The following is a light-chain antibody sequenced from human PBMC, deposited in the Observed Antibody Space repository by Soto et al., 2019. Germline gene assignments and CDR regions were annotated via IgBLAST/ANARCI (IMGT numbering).Light chain of an antibody. Sequence: DIQLTQSPSFLSASVGDRVTITCRASHAITNYLAWFRQKPGKAPNLLIYTASTLQSGVPSRFSGSGSGTEFTLTISSLQPEDFATYFCQQFNTYPRTFGGGTKVEIK. J-gene: IGKJ4*01. CDR1: HAITNY. CDR3: QQFNTYPRT. V-gene: IGKV1-9*01. CDR2: TAS.